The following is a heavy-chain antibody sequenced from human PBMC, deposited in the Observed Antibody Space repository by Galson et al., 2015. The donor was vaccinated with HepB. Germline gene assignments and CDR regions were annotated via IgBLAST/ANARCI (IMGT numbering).Heavy chain of an antibody. CDR2: ISYDGSNK. CDR1: GFTFNTYA. D-gene: IGHD1-1*01. V-gene: IGHV3-30-3*01. Sequence: SLRLSCAASGFTFNTYAMNWVRQAPGKGLDWVAIISYDGSNKFYTDSVKGRFTISRDNSKNTLYLQMNSLRVEDTAVYYCAGGTGRAGAAIDYWGQGTLVTVSS. J-gene: IGHJ4*02. CDR3: AGGTGRAGAAIDY.